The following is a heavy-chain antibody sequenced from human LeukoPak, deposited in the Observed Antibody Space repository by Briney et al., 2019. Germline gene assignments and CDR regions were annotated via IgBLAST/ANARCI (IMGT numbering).Heavy chain of an antibody. Sequence: SQTLSLTCAVSGGSINSAAYSWSWIRQPPGKGLEWIGYIYHSGSTYYNPSLKSRVTISLDRSKNQFSLKLTSVTAADTAVYYCARIKYSSSSQYWGQGTLVTVSS. J-gene: IGHJ4*02. CDR3: ARIKYSSSSQY. D-gene: IGHD6-6*01. CDR1: GGSINSAAYS. CDR2: IYHSGST. V-gene: IGHV4-30-2*01.